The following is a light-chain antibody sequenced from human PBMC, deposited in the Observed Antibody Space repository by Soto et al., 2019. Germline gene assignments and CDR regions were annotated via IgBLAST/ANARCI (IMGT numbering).Light chain of an antibody. CDR1: SSDVGGYNY. CDR2: EVS. J-gene: IGLJ2*01. CDR3: SSYAGSNNFVV. Sequence: QSALTQPASASGSPGQSVTISCTGTSSDVGGYNYVSWYQQHPGKAPKLMIYEVSKRPSGVADRFSGSKSGNTASLTVSGLQAEDEDDYYCSSYAGSNNFVVFGGGTKVTVL. V-gene: IGLV2-8*01.